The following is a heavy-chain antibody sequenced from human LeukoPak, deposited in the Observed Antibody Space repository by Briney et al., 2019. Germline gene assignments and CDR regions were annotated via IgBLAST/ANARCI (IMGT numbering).Heavy chain of an antibody. CDR1: GFTFDDYG. D-gene: IGHD6-19*01. V-gene: IGHV3-20*01. CDR3: ARNAVAGTFYYYMFV. CDR2: INWNGGST. Sequence: GGSLRLSCAASGFTFDDYGMSWVRQAPGKGLEWVSGINWNGGSTGYADSVKGRFTISRDNAKNSLYLQMNSLRAEDTALYHCARNAVAGTFYYYMFVWGKGTTVTVSS. J-gene: IGHJ6*03.